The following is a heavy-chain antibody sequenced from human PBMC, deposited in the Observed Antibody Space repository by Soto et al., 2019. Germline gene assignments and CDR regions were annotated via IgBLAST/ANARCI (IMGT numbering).Heavy chain of an antibody. V-gene: IGHV3-30-3*01. J-gene: IGHJ3*02. CDR1: GFTFSSYG. CDR2: IPNTENKK. Sequence: QVHLEESGGGVVQPGTSLRLCCVASGFTFSSYGMHWVRQAPGKGLEWVAVIPNTENKKYYADSVKGRFTISRDNSQNTLFLKMDSLMSEDTAMYYCARTAGGRVRGALDIWGQGTMVTVS. D-gene: IGHD6-13*01. CDR3: ARTAGGRVRGALDI.